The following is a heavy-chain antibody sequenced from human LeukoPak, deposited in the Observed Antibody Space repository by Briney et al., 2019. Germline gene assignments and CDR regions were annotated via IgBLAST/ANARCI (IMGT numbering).Heavy chain of an antibody. D-gene: IGHD3-22*01. J-gene: IGHJ6*02. CDR1: GYTFTSYG. CDR3: ARTDYYDSIMDV. CDR2: ISAYNGNT. Sequence: ASVKVSCKASGYTFTSYGISWVRRAPGQGLEWMGWISAYNGNTNYAQKLQGRVTMTTDTSTSTAYMELRSLRSDDTAVYYCARTDYYDSIMDVWGQGTTVTVSS. V-gene: IGHV1-18*01.